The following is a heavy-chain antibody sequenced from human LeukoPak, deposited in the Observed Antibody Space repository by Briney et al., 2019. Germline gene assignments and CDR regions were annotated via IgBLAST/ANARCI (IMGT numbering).Heavy chain of an antibody. CDR1: GFTVSSNY. Sequence: QTGGSLRLSFAASGFTVSSNYMSWVRQAPGKGLEWVSVIYSGGSTYYADSVKGRFTISRDNSKNTLYLQMNSLRAEDTAVYYCARDAPQLGFDPWGQGTLVTVSS. J-gene: IGHJ5*02. D-gene: IGHD1-1*01. CDR2: IYSGGST. CDR3: ARDAPQLGFDP. V-gene: IGHV3-53*01.